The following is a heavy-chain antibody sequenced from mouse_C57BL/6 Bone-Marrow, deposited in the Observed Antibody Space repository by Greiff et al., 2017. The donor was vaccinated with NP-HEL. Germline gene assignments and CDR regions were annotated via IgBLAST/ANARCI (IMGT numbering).Heavy chain of an antibody. CDR1: GYSFTGYY. J-gene: IGHJ1*03. CDR2: INPSTGGT. CDR3: ARDLYYGRSSHWYFDV. D-gene: IGHD1-1*01. V-gene: IGHV1-42*01. Sequence: EVQLQQSGPELVKPGASVKISCKASGYSFTGYYMNWVKQSPEKSLEWIGEINPSTGGTTYNQKFKAKATLTVDKSSSTAYMQLKSLTSEDSAVYYCARDLYYGRSSHWYFDVWGTGTTVTVSS.